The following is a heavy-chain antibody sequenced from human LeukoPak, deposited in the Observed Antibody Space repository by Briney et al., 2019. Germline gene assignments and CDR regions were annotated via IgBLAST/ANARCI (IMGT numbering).Heavy chain of an antibody. V-gene: IGHV1-18*01. Sequence: ASVKVSCKASGGTFSSYAISWVRQAPGQGLEWMGWISAYNGNTNYAQKLQGRVTMTTDTSTSTAYMELKSLRSDDTAVYYCARVPGIAAAGYFDYWGQGTLVTVSS. J-gene: IGHJ4*02. D-gene: IGHD6-13*01. CDR2: ISAYNGNT. CDR3: ARVPGIAAAGYFDY. CDR1: GGTFSSYA.